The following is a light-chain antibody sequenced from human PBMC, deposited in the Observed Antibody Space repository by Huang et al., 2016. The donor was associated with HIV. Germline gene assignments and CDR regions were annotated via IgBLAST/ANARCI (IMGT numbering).Light chain of an antibody. CDR2: DAS. J-gene: IGKJ1*01. Sequence: ENVLTQSPATLSLSPGERVTLSCRASQSVSITWFQQKPGQAPRLLIYDASNRATGLPARFSGSGSGTYFTLTINSLEPEDFAVYYCQQRSNWPWTFGQGTKVEVK. CDR1: QSVS. CDR3: QQRSNWPWT. V-gene: IGKV3-11*01.